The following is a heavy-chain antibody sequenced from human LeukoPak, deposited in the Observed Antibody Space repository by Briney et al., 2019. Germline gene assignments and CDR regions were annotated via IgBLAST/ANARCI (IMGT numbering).Heavy chain of an antibody. V-gene: IGHV4-59*01. D-gene: IGHD3-22*01. CDR3: ARGYYDSSGYYLAAY. CDR2: IYYSGST. J-gene: IGHJ4*02. Sequence: SETLSLTGTVSGGSISGYYWSWIRQPPGKGLEWIGYIYYSGSTNYNPSLKSRVTLSVDTSKNQFSLKLTSVTAADTAVYYCARGYYDSSGYYLAAYWGQGTLVTAS. CDR1: GGSISGYY.